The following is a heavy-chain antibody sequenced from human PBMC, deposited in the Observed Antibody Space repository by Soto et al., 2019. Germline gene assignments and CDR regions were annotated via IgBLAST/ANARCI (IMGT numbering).Heavy chain of an antibody. CDR3: ARVTTFYDILTSSYALTYFDY. CDR2: IYAGGNT. V-gene: IGHV3-53*01. J-gene: IGHJ4*02. CDR1: GFSVTSNY. D-gene: IGHD3-9*01. Sequence: VQLVESGGTLVQPGGSLRLSCAASGFSVTSNYMTWVRQAPGKGLECVSVIYAGGNTYYPDSVKGRFTISSDNSKNTLFLQMNNLRAEDTAVYYCARVTTFYDILTSSYALTYFDYWGQGTRVTVSS.